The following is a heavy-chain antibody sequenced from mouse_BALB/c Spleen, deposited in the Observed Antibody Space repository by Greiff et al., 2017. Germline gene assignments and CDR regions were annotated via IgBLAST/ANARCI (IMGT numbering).Heavy chain of an antibody. CDR3: AREAGNYFDY. J-gene: IGHJ2*01. V-gene: IGHV5-6-5*01. CDR2: ISSGGST. Sequence: EVQRVESGGGLVKPGGSLKLSCAASGFTFSSYAMSWVRQTPEKRLEWVASISSGGSTYYSDSVKGRFTISKDNARNIMYLQMSSLRSEDTAMYYCAREAGNYFDYWGQGTTLTVSS. CDR1: GFTFSSYA.